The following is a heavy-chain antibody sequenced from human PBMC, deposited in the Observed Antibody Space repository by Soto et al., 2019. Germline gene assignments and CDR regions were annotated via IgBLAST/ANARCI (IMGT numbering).Heavy chain of an antibody. J-gene: IGHJ6*02. CDR1: GFTFSSYD. D-gene: IGHD7-27*01. CDR2: VGTEGDT. V-gene: IGHV3-13*01. Sequence: EVQLVESGGDLVQPGGSLRLSCAASGFTFSSYDMQWVRQRPGRGLEWVSAVGTEGDTHYAGPVMGRFIVSRENDKNSMYLQMDGLRVEDTAVYYCARDPSGWGMDVWGQGTTVTVSS. CDR3: ARDPSGWGMDV.